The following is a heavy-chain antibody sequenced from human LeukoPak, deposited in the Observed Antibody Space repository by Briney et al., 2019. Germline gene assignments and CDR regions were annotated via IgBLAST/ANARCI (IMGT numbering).Heavy chain of an antibody. V-gene: IGHV3-33*01. D-gene: IGHD2-2*01. J-gene: IGHJ3*02. CDR2: IWYDGSNK. Sequence: GRSLRLSCAASGFTFSSYGMHWVRQAPGKGLEWVAVIWYDGSNKYYADSVKGRFTISRDNSKNTLYLQMNSLRAEDTAVYYCARDPWGYCSSTSCPRGAFDIWGQGTMVTVSS. CDR1: GFTFSSYG. CDR3: ARDPWGYCSSTSCPRGAFDI.